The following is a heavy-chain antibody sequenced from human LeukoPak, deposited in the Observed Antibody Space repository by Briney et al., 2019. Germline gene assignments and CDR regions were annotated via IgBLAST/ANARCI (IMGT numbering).Heavy chain of an antibody. J-gene: IGHJ4*02. V-gene: IGHV4-34*01. CDR1: GGSFSGYY. CDR3: ARGRGYSGYGPREYYFDY. Sequence: SETLSLTCAVYGGSFSGYYWSWIRQPPGKGLEWIGEINHSGSTNYNPSLKSRVTISVDTSRNQFSLKLSSVTAADTAVYYCARGRGYSGYGPREYYFDYWGQGTLVTVSS. D-gene: IGHD5-12*01. CDR2: INHSGST.